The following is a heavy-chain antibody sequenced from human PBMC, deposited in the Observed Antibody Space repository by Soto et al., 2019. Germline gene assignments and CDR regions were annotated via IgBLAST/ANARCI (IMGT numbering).Heavy chain of an antibody. Sequence: QVQLVESGGSVVQPGRSLRLSCAASGFTFSFYGMHWVRQAPGKGLEWVAVIWYDESKRYYADSVRGRFTISRDNPKNTLDLQMDSLRVEDTAVYYCARADYDSLTGSSLGYYDYWGQGTLVTVSS. CDR1: GFTFSFYG. D-gene: IGHD3-9*01. J-gene: IGHJ4*02. CDR2: IWYDESKR. V-gene: IGHV3-33*01. CDR3: ARADYDSLTGSSLGYYDY.